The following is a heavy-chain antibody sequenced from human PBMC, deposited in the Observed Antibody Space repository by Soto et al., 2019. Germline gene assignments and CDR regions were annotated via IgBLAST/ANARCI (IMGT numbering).Heavy chain of an antibody. J-gene: IGHJ4*02. CDR1: GYTFTSYA. CDR2: INAGNGNT. D-gene: IGHD2-2*01. CDR3: AREKYASAVAFYY. V-gene: IGHV1-3*01. Sequence: ASVKVSCKASGYTFTSYAMHWVRQAPGQRLEWMGWINAGNGNTKYSQKFQGRVTITRDTSASTAYMELSSLRSEDTAVYYCAREKYASAVAFYYWGKGTLVPVSS.